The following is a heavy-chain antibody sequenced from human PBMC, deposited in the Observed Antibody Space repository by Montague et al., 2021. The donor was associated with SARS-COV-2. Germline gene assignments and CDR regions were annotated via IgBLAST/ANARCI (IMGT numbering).Heavy chain of an antibody. CDR2: TYYRSKWDS. Sequence: CAISGDSVSRKSVAWNWIRQSPSGGLEWLGRTYYRSKWDSDYAESVKRRLVITPDTSKNQVSLQLNSVIPEDTAVYFCASSGITLTGLDAFDIWGQGTMVTVSS. CDR3: ASSGITLTGLDAFDI. J-gene: IGHJ3*02. V-gene: IGHV6-1*01. D-gene: IGHD3-9*01. CDR1: GDSVSRKSVA.